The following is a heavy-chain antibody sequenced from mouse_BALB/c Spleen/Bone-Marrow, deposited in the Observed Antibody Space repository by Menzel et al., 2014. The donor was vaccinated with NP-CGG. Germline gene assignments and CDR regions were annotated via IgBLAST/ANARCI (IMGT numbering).Heavy chain of an antibody. CDR1: GFDFSGYW. D-gene: IGHD1-2*01. CDR3: ARLHYYGDFAY. J-gene: IGHJ3*01. V-gene: IGHV4-1*02. CDR2: INPGSSTI. Sequence: EVQVVESGGGLVQPGGSLKLSCAASGFDFSGYWMSWVRQAPGKGLEWIGEINPGSSTINYTPSLKDKFIISRDNAKNALYLQMSKVRSEDTALYYCARLHYYGDFAYWGQGTLVTVSA.